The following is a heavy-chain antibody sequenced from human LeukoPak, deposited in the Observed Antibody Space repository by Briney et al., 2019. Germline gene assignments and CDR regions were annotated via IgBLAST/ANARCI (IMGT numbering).Heavy chain of an antibody. J-gene: IGHJ1*01. CDR3: AKDLTVYPAEYFQH. Sequence: GGSLRLSCAASGFTFSSYAMSWVRQAPGKGLEWVSAISGSGGSTYYADSVKGRFTISRDNSKNTLYLQMNNLRAEDTAVYYCAKDLTVYPAEYFQHWGQGTLVTVSS. CDR1: GFTFSSYA. D-gene: IGHD4-17*01. V-gene: IGHV3-23*01. CDR2: ISGSGGST.